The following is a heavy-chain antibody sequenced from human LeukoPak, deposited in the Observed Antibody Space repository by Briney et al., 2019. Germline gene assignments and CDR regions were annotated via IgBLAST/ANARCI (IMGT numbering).Heavy chain of an antibody. D-gene: IGHD3-10*01. CDR1: GFTFSSDW. CDR2: INEDETTI. CDR3: VRGLNGAGDY. Sequence: GGSLRLSCAASGFTFSSDWMHWVRQAPGKGLVWVSRINEDETTITYADSVKGRFTISRDNAKNTLFLQMSSLRAEDTAVYYCVRGLNGAGDYWGQGTLVTVSS. J-gene: IGHJ4*02. V-gene: IGHV3-74*01.